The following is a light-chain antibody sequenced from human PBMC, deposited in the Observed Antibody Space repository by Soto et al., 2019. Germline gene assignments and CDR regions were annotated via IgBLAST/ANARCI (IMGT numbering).Light chain of an antibody. J-gene: IGKJ2*01. V-gene: IGKV1-5*01. CDR1: QSISSW. CDR3: QQYKRYSRRYT. CDR2: DAS. Sequence: DIQMTQSPSTLSASVGDRVTITCRASQSISSWLAWYQQKPGKAPKLLIYDASSLESGVPSRFSGSGSGTEFTLTTSTLQTYEFATFYCQQYKRYSRRYTFGQGTKLEIK.